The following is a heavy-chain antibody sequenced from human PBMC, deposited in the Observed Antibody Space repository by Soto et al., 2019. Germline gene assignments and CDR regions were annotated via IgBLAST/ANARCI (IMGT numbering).Heavy chain of an antibody. Sequence: QVQLLQSGAEVKKPGTSVRVSCRASGYTFKDYDINWVRRATGQGLEWMGWMNPNSGNTGYAQKFQGRGTMTRNTSARTAYMELSSLTVEDTALYYCARRMTWSLWCFDLWGSGTQVTVSS. D-gene: IGHD3-10*01. J-gene: IGHJ2*01. V-gene: IGHV1-8*01. CDR2: MNPNSGNT. CDR1: GYTFKDYD. CDR3: ARRMTWSLWCFDL.